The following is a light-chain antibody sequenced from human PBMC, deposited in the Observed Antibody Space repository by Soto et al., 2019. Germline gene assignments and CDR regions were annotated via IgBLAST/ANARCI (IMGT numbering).Light chain of an antibody. Sequence: QSALTQPRSVSGSPGQSVTISCTGTSSDVGGYNYVSWYQQHPGTAPKLVVYEVSNRPLGVSDRFSGSKSGNTASLTISGLQTEDEADYYCSSYTTRTTLVFGGGTKLTVL. CDR2: EVS. V-gene: IGLV2-14*01. J-gene: IGLJ2*01. CDR3: SSYTTRTTLV. CDR1: SSDVGGYNY.